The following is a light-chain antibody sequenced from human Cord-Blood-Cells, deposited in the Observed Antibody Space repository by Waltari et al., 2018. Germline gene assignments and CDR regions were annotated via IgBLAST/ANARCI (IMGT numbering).Light chain of an antibody. CDR3: QQYDNLLIT. CDR1: QDISNY. CDR2: DAS. J-gene: IGKJ5*01. Sequence: DIQMIQSPSSLSASVGDRVTITCKERQDISNYLNWYQQKPGKAPKLLIYDASNLETGVPSSFSGNGSGTDFTFTISSLQPEDIATYYCQQYDNLLITFGQGTRLEIK. V-gene: IGKV1-33*01.